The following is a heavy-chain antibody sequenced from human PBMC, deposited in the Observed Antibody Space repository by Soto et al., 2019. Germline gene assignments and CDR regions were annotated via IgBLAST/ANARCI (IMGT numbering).Heavy chain of an antibody. V-gene: IGHV4-34*01. D-gene: IGHD3-10*01. Sequence: SETLSLTCAVYGGSFSGYYWSWIRQPPGKGLEWIGVINHSGSTNYNPSLKSRVTISVDTSKNQFSLKLSSVTAADTAVYYCAREGRTGYYGSGSYYNQYYYYYMDVWGKGTTVTVSS. J-gene: IGHJ6*03. CDR1: GGSFSGYY. CDR3: AREGRTGYYGSGSYYNQYYYYYMDV. CDR2: INHSGST.